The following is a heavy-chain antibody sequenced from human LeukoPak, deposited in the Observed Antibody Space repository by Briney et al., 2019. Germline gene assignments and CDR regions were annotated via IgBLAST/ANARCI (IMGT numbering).Heavy chain of an antibody. J-gene: IGHJ4*02. CDR3: AKGGSGGSYFDY. CDR2: ISGSGTGE. V-gene: IGHV3-23*01. CDR1: GFTFSSYA. D-gene: IGHD6-19*01. Sequence: GGSLRLSCAASGFTFSSYAMSWVRQAPGKGLEWVSLISGSGTGECYADSVKGRFTISRDRSKNILYLQMSSLRAEDTAVYYCAKGGSGGSYFDYWGQGTLVTVSS.